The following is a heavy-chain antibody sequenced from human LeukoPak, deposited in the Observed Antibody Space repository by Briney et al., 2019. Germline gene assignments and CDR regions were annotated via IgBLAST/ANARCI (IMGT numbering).Heavy chain of an antibody. V-gene: IGHV3-30*18. CDR2: ISYDGSNK. Sequence: GRSLRLSCAASGFTFSSYGMHWVRQAPGKGLEWVAVISYDGSNKYYADSVKGRFNISRDNSKNTLYLQMNSLRAEDTAVYYCAKLKRVGATTGYFDYWGQGTLVTVSS. CDR3: AKLKRVGATTGYFDY. J-gene: IGHJ4*02. D-gene: IGHD1-26*01. CDR1: GFTFSSYG.